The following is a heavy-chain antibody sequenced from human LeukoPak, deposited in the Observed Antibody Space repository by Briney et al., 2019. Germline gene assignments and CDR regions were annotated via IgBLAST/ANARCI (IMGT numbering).Heavy chain of an antibody. Sequence: GGSLRLSCAASGFTVSSSYMSWVRQAPGKGLEWVSVIYSGGSTYYADSVKGRFTISRDNSKNTLYLQMNSLRAEDTAVYYCARDKLAPPHYDFWSGYPGDYWGQGTLVTVSS. J-gene: IGHJ4*02. D-gene: IGHD3-3*01. CDR1: GFTVSSSY. CDR3: ARDKLAPPHYDFWSGYPGDY. CDR2: IYSGGST. V-gene: IGHV3-66*02.